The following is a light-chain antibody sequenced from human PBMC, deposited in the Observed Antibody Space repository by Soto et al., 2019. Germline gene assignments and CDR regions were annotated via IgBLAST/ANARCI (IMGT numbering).Light chain of an antibody. Sequence: EIVLTQSPGTLSLSPGERAALSCRASQGVSSTYLAWYQQKPDQAPRLLIYGASSRATGIPDRFGGSGSGTYFTLNTSTLKPEDFAVYYCQQHGSSQTFGGGTKVEIK. CDR3: QQHGSSQT. V-gene: IGKV3-20*01. CDR1: QGVSSTY. J-gene: IGKJ4*01. CDR2: GAS.